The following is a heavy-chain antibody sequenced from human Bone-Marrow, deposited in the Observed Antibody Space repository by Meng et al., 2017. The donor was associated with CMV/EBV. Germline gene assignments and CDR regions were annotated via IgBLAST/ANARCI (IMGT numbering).Heavy chain of an antibody. V-gene: IGHV3-30-3*01. CDR1: GFTFSSYA. Sequence: GESLKISCAASGFTFSSYAMHWVRQAPGKGLEWVAVISYDGSNKYYADSVKGRFTISRDNSKNTLYLQMNSLRAEDTAVYYCARAPDFWSGYLDYWGQGPLVTVYS. CDR3: ARAPDFWSGYLDY. CDR2: ISYDGSNK. J-gene: IGHJ4*02. D-gene: IGHD3-3*01.